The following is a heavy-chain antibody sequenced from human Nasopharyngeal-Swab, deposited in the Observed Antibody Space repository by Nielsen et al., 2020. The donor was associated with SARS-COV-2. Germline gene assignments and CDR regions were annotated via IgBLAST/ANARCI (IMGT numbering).Heavy chain of an antibody. CDR2: IYYSGST. CDR3: AREGVGRYSGYDPKGANWPDAFDI. V-gene: IGHV4-31*02. D-gene: IGHD5-12*01. J-gene: IGHJ3*02. Sequence: WIRQPPGKGLEWIGYIYYSGSTYYNPSLKSRVTISVDTSKNQFSLKLSSVTAADTAVYYCAREGVGRYSGYDPKGANWPDAFDIWGQGTMVTVSS.